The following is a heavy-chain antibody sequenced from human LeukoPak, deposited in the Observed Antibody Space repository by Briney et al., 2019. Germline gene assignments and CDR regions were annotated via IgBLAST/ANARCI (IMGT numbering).Heavy chain of an antibody. CDR3: ARMTVGATGG. Sequence: PGGSLRLSCAGSGFTFSSYSMHWVRQAPGKGLEWVSSISSSSSYIYYADSVKGRFTISRDNAKNSLYLQMNSLRAEDTAVYYCARMTVGATGGWGQGTLVTVSS. CDR2: ISSSSSYI. CDR1: GFTFSSYS. D-gene: IGHD1-26*01. J-gene: IGHJ4*02. V-gene: IGHV3-21*01.